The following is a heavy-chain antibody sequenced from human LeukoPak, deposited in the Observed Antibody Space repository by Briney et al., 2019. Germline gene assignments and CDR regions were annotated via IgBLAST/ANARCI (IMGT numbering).Heavy chain of an antibody. Sequence: GSLRLSCAASGFTFGSYSMSWVRQAPGKGLEWISYISISSYNIITYAESVKGRFTISRDNAKSSVYLQMDSLRGEDTAVYYCARDSDWSFDYWGQGTLVTVSS. V-gene: IGHV3-48*01. CDR1: GFTFGSYS. CDR3: ARDSDWSFDY. D-gene: IGHD3-9*01. J-gene: IGHJ4*02. CDR2: ISISSYNII.